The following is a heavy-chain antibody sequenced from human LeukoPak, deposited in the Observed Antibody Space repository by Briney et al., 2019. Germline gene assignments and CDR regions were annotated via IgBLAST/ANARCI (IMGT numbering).Heavy chain of an antibody. V-gene: IGHV1-18*01. CDR3: ARDLTSVAGRYYYYYMDV. Sequence: ASVKVSCKASGYTFTSYGISWVRQAPGQGLEGMGWISAYNGNTDYAQKLQGRVTMTTDTSTSTAYMELRSLRSDDTAVYYCARDLTSVAGRYYYYYMDVWGKGTTVTVSS. CDR1: GYTFTSYG. J-gene: IGHJ6*03. CDR2: ISAYNGNT. D-gene: IGHD6-19*01.